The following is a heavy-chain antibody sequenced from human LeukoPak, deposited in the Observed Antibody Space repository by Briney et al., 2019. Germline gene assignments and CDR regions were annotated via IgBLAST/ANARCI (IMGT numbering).Heavy chain of an antibody. V-gene: IGHV4-31*03. J-gene: IGHJ3*02. CDR3: ARDDHCSSTSCYHAFDI. Sequence: SQTLSLTCTVSGGSISSGGYYWSWIRQHPGKGLEWIGCIYYSGSTYYNPSLKSRVTISVDTSKNQFSLKLSSVTAADTAVYYCARDDHCSSTSCYHAFDIWGQGTMVTVSS. D-gene: IGHD2-2*01. CDR2: IYYSGST. CDR1: GGSISSGGYY.